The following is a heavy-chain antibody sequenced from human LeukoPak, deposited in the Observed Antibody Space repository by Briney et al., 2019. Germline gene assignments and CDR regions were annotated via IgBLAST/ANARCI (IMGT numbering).Heavy chain of an antibody. Sequence: PGRSLRLSCAASGFTFSSYGMYWVRQAPGKGLEWVAVILYDGSNQYYADSVKGRFTISRDNSKNTVDLQMNSLRGEDTAVYYCAKVRSPLCYYYAMDVWGQGTTVTVSS. CDR1: GFTFSSYG. V-gene: IGHV3-30*18. CDR3: AKVRSPLCYYYAMDV. CDR2: ILYDGSNQ. J-gene: IGHJ6*02.